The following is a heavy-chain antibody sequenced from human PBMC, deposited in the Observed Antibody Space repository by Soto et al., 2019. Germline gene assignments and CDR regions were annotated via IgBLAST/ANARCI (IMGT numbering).Heavy chain of an antibody. D-gene: IGHD2-15*01. CDR2: IKSKTDGGTT. V-gene: IGHV3-15*01. CDR1: GFTFSNAW. J-gene: IGHJ6*03. CDR3: TTARLKGYCSGGSCYASYYYYYMDV. Sequence: EVQLVESGGGLVKPGGSLRLSCAASGFTFSNAWMSWVRQAPGKGLEWVGRIKSKTDGGTTDYAAPVKGRFTISRDDSKNTLYPQMNSLKTEDTAVYYCTTARLKGYCSGGSCYASYYYYYMDVWGKGTTVTVSS.